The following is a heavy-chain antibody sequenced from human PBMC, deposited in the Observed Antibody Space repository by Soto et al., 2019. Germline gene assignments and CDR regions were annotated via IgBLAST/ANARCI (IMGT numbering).Heavy chain of an antibody. D-gene: IGHD2-15*01. CDR1: GFSFSSYS. J-gene: IGHJ5*02. V-gene: IGHV3-21*01. CDR2: ISSSASHI. CDR3: ARGYTGYCSGGTCCWFDP. Sequence: EVQLVESGGGLVKPGGSLRLSCAASGFSFSSYSMNWVRQAPGKGLEWVSSISSSASHINYADSVKGRFTISRDNAKKSLYLHMNSLRAEDTAVYYCARGYTGYCSGGTCCWFDPWGQGTLVTVSS.